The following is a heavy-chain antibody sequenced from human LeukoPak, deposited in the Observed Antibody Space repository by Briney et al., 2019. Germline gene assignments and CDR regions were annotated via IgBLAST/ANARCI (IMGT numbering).Heavy chain of an antibody. CDR1: GGSFSGYY. CDR2: INHSGST. Sequence: PSETLSLTCAVYGGSFSGYYWSWIRQPPGKGLEWIGEINHSGSTNYNPSLKSRVTISVDTSKNQFSLKLSSVTAADTAVYYCARAFGGYYNAFDIWGQGTMVTVSS. V-gene: IGHV4-34*01. CDR3: ARAFGGYYNAFDI. D-gene: IGHD3-22*01. J-gene: IGHJ3*02.